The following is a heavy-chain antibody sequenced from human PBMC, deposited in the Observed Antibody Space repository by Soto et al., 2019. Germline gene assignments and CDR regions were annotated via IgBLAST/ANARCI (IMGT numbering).Heavy chain of an antibody. CDR3: ARHFSPDSPEHYSSGMDI. D-gene: IGHD1-1*01. CDR2: IYPGDSDT. Sequence: ESNQNSYKGSGYSFISNGRGWVSQMPGKGLEWMGIIYPGDSDTRYSPSFQGQVTISADKSISTAYLQWSSLKASDTAMYYCARHFSPDSPEHYSSGMDIWGQATTVTVSS. J-gene: IGHJ6*02. CDR1: GYSFISNG. V-gene: IGHV5-51*01.